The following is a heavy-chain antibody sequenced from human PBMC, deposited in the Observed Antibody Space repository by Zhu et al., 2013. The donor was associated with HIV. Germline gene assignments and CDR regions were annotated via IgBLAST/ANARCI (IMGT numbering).Heavy chain of an antibody. Sequence: QVQLQQWGAGLLKPSETLSLTCAVYGGSFSGYYWNWIRQTPGKGLEWIGQINHSGSTHYNPSLESRVTISVGTSKNEYSLKMSFVTGADTGVYYCARGRRSGWDPRGIFQHWGQGHPGSPSLQ. CDR2: INHSGST. CDR3: ARGRRSGWDPRGIFQH. V-gene: IGHV4-34*01. CDR1: GGSFSGYY. J-gene: IGHJ1*01. D-gene: IGHD6-19*01.